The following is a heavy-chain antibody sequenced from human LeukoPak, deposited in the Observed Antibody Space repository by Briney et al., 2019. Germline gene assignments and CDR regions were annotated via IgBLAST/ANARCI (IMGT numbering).Heavy chain of an antibody. CDR1: GFTFSSYW. D-gene: IGHD1-26*01. J-gene: IGHJ3*02. CDR2: INSDGSST. CDR3: AKFIVGAPSEAFDI. Sequence: PGGSLRLSCAASGFTFSSYWMHWVRQAPGKGLVWVSRINSDGSSTSYADSVKGRFTISRDNSKNTLYLQMNSLRAEDTAVYYCAKFIVGAPSEAFDIWGQGTMVTVSS. V-gene: IGHV3-74*01.